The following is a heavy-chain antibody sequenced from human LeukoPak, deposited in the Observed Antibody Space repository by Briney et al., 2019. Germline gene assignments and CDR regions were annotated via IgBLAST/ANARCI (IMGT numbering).Heavy chain of an antibody. CDR2: MNPNSGNT. CDR3: ARSNFVSTLYYYYGMDV. V-gene: IGHV1-8*01. D-gene: IGHD3-3*01. Sequence: ASVKVSCKASGYTFTSYDINWVRQATGQGLEWMGWMNPNSGNTGYAQKFQGRVTMTRNTSISTAYMELNSLRSEDTAVYYCARSNFVSTLYYYYGMDVWGQGTTVTVSS. CDR1: GYTFTSYD. J-gene: IGHJ6*02.